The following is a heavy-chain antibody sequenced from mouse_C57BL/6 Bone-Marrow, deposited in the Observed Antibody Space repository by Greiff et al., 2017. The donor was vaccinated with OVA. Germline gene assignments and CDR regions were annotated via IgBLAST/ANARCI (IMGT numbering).Heavy chain of an antibody. D-gene: IGHD1-1*01. J-gene: IGHJ4*01. CDR1: GFTFTDYY. CDR3: ASRRHYYGSSYEAMDY. Sequence: VQLKESGPVLVKPGPSVKISCKASGFTFTDYYMHWVKQSHGKSLEWIGLVYPYNGGTSYNQKFKGKATLTVDTSSSTAYMELNSLTSEDSAVYYCASRRHYYGSSYEAMDYWGQGTSVTVSS. V-gene: IGHV1-36*01. CDR2: VYPYNGGT.